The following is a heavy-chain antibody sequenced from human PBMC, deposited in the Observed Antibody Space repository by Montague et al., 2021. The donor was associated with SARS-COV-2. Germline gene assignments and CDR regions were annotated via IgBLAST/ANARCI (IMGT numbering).Heavy chain of an antibody. J-gene: IGHJ5*02. CDR2: IYYSGST. V-gene: IGHV4-39*01. CDR1: GGSISSSSYY. D-gene: IGHD3-3*01. CDR3: ARQKMGSGTSFGVVVHARWLDL. Sequence: SETLSLTCTVSGGSISSSSYYWGWIRQPPGKGLEWIGNIYYSGSTYHNPSLKSRVTISVDTSKNQFSLKRSSVTAADTAVYYCARQKMGSGTSFGVVVHARWLDLWGQGTMVTVSS.